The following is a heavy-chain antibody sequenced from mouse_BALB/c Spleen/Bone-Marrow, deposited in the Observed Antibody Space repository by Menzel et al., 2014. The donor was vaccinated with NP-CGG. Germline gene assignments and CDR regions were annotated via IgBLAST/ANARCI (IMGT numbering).Heavy chain of an antibody. V-gene: IGHV5-6-3*01. Sequence: EVKLVESGGGLVQPGGSPKLSCAASGFTFSSYGMSWVRQTPDKRLELVATINSNGGSTYYPDSVKGRFTISRDNANNTLYLQMSSLKSEDTAMYYCAIPYRYYVDYWGQGTPLTVSS. J-gene: IGHJ2*01. D-gene: IGHD2-14*01. CDR3: AIPYRYYVDY. CDR2: INSNGGST. CDR1: GFTFSSYG.